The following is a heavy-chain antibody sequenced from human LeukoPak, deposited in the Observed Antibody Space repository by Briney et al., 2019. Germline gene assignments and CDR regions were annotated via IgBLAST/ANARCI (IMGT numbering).Heavy chain of an antibody. J-gene: IGHJ4*02. CDR3: AHFSHYYDSSGYKYYFDY. CDR2: IFWDDDK. Sequence: SGPTLVNPTQTLTLTCTFSGFSLSTTGVGVGWIRQPPGKALEWLALIFWDDDKRYSPSLKSRLTISRDTSKNQVVLTMTSMDPVDTATYYCAHFSHYYDSSGYKYYFDYWGQGTLVTVSS. D-gene: IGHD3-22*01. CDR1: GFSLSTTGVG. V-gene: IGHV2-5*02.